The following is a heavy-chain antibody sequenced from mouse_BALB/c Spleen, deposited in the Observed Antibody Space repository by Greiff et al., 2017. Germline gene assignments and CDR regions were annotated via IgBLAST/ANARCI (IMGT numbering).Heavy chain of an antibody. D-gene: IGHD1-1*01. J-gene: IGHJ2*01. CDR3: ARGGYTVCDY. Sequence: QVQLQQSGAELVRPGSSVKISCKASGYAFSSYWMNWVKQRPGQGLEWIGQIYPGDGDTNYNGKFKGKATLTADKSSSTAYMQLSSLTSEDSAVYFCARGGYTVCDYWGQGTTLTVSS. CDR2: IYPGDGDT. CDR1: GYAFSSYW. V-gene: IGHV1-80*01.